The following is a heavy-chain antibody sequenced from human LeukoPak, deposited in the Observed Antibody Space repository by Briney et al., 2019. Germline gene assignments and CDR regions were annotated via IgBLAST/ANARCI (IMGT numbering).Heavy chain of an antibody. J-gene: IGHJ4*02. CDR2: ISYDGSNK. CDR3: ARDFPDRSGPFDY. V-gene: IGHV3-30-3*01. CDR1: GFTFSSYA. D-gene: IGHD3-22*01. Sequence: GGSLRLSCAASGFTFSSYAMHWVRQAPGKGLEWVAVISYDGSNKYYADSVKGRFTISRDNSKNTLYLQMNSLRAEDTAVYYCARDFPDRSGPFDYWGQGTLVTVSS.